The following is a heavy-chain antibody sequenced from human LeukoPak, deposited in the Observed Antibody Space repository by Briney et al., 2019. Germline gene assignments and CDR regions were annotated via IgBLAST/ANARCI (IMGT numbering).Heavy chain of an antibody. CDR2: ISAYNGNT. J-gene: IGHJ3*02. D-gene: IGHD6-13*01. Sequence: ASVKVSCKASGYTFTSYGISWVRQAPGQGLEWMGWISAYNGNTNYAQKLQGRVTMTTETSTSTAYMELRSLRSDDTAVYCCARDFRVIAAAGRCAFDIWGQGTMVTVSS. CDR3: ARDFRVIAAAGRCAFDI. V-gene: IGHV1-18*01. CDR1: GYTFTSYG.